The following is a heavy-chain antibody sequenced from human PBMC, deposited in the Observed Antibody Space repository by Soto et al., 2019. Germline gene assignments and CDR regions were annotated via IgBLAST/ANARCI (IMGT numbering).Heavy chain of an antibody. Sequence: EVQLVESGGGLVQPGGSLRLSCAASGFTFSSYWMSWVRQAPGKGLEWVANIKQDGSEKYYVDSVKGRFTISRDNAKNYLYLEINSLRAEDTAVYYCARGGSYYNVAEYFQHWGQGTLVTVSS. CDR1: GFTFSSYW. D-gene: IGHD3-10*01. J-gene: IGHJ1*01. CDR3: ARGGSYYNVAEYFQH. V-gene: IGHV3-7*01. CDR2: IKQDGSEK.